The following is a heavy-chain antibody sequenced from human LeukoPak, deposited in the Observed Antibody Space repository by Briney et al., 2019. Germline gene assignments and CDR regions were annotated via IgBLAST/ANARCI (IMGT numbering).Heavy chain of an antibody. CDR1: GFTFSDYY. CDR3: ARDMNYNLDF. CDR2: ISSSSSYT. J-gene: IGHJ4*02. Sequence: GGSLRLSCAASGFTFSDYYMSWIRQAPGKGLEWVSYISSSSSYTNYADSVKVRFTISRDNAKNTVELQMNDLRAEDTALYYCARDMNYNLDFWGQGTLVTVSS. V-gene: IGHV3-11*06. D-gene: IGHD1-1*01.